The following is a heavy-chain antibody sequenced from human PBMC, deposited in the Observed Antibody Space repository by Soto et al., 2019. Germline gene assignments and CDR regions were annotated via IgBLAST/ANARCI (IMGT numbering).Heavy chain of an antibody. D-gene: IGHD5-12*01. CDR2: ISYDGSNK. Sequence: VAVISYDGSNKYYADSVKGRFTISRDNSKNTLYLQMNSLRAEDTAVYYCAKPLATTVLRYYYYYGMDVWGQGTTVTVSS. V-gene: IGHV3-30*18. CDR3: AKPLATTVLRYYYYYGMDV. J-gene: IGHJ6*02.